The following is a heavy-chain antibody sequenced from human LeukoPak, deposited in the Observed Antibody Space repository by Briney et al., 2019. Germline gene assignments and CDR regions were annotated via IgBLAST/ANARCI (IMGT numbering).Heavy chain of an antibody. CDR2: IIPIFGTA. Sequence: SVKVSCKASGGTFSSYAISWVRLAPGQRLEWMGGIIPIFGTANYAQKFQGRVTITADESTSTAYMELSSLRSEDTAVYYCAREYSGYDAFDIWGQGTMVTVSS. V-gene: IGHV1-69*13. CDR1: GGTFSSYA. D-gene: IGHD5-12*01. J-gene: IGHJ3*02. CDR3: AREYSGYDAFDI.